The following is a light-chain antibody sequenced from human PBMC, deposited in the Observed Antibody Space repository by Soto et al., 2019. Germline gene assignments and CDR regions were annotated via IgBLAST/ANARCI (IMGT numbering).Light chain of an antibody. V-gene: IGKV1-9*01. J-gene: IGKJ2*01. CDR2: AAS. CDR3: QQLHSNPYT. CDR1: QGISSY. Sequence: DIQLTQSPSFLSASVGDRVTITCRASQGISSYLAWYQQKPGTAPQLLIYAASTLQSGVPSRFSGSGSGTKFTLTICSLQPEDFATYYSQQLHSNPYTFGQGTKVDIK.